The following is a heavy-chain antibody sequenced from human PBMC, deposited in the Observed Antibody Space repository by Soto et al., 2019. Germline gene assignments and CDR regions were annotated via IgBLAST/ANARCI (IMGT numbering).Heavy chain of an antibody. Sequence: QVQLVQSGAEVKKPGSSVKVSCKASGGTFSSYAISWVRQAPGQGLEWMGGIIPIFGTANYAQKFQGRITITADESPSTAYLELRSLRSDDTAVYYCASAARGASLRPEFDYWGQGTVVTVSS. CDR2: IIPIFGTA. V-gene: IGHV1-69*01. CDR1: GGTFSSYA. J-gene: IGHJ4*02. CDR3: ASAARGASLRPEFDY. D-gene: IGHD6-6*01.